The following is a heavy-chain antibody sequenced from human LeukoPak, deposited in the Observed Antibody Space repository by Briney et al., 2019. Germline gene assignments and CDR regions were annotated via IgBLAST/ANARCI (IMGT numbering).Heavy chain of an antibody. CDR2: ISGSGGST. V-gene: IGHV3-23*01. Sequence: PGGSLRLSCAASGFTFSSYAMSWVRQAPGKGLEWVSAISGSGGSTYYADSVKGRFTISRDNSKNTLYLQMNSLSAEDTAVYYCAKMPSRVPAAKVPYYFDYWGQGTLVTVSS. J-gene: IGHJ4*02. CDR1: GFTFSSYA. CDR3: AKMPSRVPAAKVPYYFDY. D-gene: IGHD2-2*01.